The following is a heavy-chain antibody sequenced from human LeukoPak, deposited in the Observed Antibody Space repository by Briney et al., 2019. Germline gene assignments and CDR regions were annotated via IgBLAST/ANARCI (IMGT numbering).Heavy chain of an antibody. D-gene: IGHD3-10*01. V-gene: IGHV3-7*01. CDR3: ARERMYSGSGSTYPYYDY. J-gene: IGHJ4*02. CDR1: GFTFSSYW. CDR2: IKPDGSEK. Sequence: GGSLRLSCAASGFTFSSYWMSWVRQSPGKGLEWVANIKPDGSEKYFMDSVKGRFTISRDNAKNALYLEMNSLRAEDTAEYFCARERMYSGSGSTYPYYDYWGQGTLVSVSS.